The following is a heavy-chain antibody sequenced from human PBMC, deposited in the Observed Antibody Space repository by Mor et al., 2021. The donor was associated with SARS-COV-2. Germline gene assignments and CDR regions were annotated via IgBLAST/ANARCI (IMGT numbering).Heavy chain of an antibody. Sequence: GLEWVSYISSSRNSIDYADSVKGRFTISRDNAKNSLYLQMNSLRDEDTAMYYCARGVKGSSVGWGIFFDYWGQGSLVSVSS. CDR3: ARGVKGSSVGWGIFFDY. V-gene: IGHV3-48*02. D-gene: IGHD3-16*01. J-gene: IGHJ4*02. CDR2: ISSSRNSI.